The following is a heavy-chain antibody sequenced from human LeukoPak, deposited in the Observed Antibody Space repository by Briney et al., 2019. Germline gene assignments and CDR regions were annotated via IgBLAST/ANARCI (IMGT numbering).Heavy chain of an antibody. CDR3: ARDNSVEDTAWWFDP. Sequence: ASVKVSCKASGGTFSDYALNWVRQAPGQGLEWMGVFIPILGTANSTQKFQGRFTITADISTNTVYMELSSLRSEDTAVYYCARDNSVEDTAWWFDPWGQGTLVTVSS. CDR1: GGTFSDYA. D-gene: IGHD4-23*01. CDR2: FIPILGTA. V-gene: IGHV1-69*10. J-gene: IGHJ5*02.